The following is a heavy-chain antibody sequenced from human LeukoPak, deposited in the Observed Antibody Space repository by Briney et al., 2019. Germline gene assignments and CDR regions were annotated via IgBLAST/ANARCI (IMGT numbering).Heavy chain of an antibody. V-gene: IGHV4-4*07. CDR3: ARDRYCSNTSCYSWFDP. Sequence: PSETLSLTCTVSGGSISSYYWSWIRQPAGKGLEWIGRIYTSGSTNYNPSLKSRVTMSVDTSKNQFSLKLSSVTAADTAVYYCARDRYCSNTSCYSWFDPWGQGTLVTVSS. J-gene: IGHJ5*02. D-gene: IGHD2-2*01. CDR2: IYTSGST. CDR1: GGSISSYY.